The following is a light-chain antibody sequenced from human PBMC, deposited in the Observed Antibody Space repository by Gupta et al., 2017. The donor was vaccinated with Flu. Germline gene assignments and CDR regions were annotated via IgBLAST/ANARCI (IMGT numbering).Light chain of an antibody. J-gene: IGKJ2*01. CDR3: QQYGSSLYT. Sequence: EIVLTQSPGTLSLSPGERATLSCRASQSVSSSYLLWYQQRPGQAPRLLIYGASSRATGIPDRFSGSGSGTDFTLTISRLEPEDFAVYYCQQYGSSLYTFGQGTKIEIK. CDR2: GAS. CDR1: QSVSSSY. V-gene: IGKV3-20*01.